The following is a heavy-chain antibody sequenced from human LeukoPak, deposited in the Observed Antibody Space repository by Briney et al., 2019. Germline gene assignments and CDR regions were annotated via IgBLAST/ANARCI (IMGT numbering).Heavy chain of an antibody. V-gene: IGHV1-8*01. CDR3: ARSIPGIAAAGRPYYYHYYYMDV. CDR1: GYTFTSYD. CDR2: MNPNSGNT. J-gene: IGHJ6*03. Sequence: ASVKVSCKASGYTFTSYDINWVRQATGQGLEWMGWMNPNSGNTGYAQKFQGRVTMTRNTSISTAYMELSSLRSEDTAVYYCARSIPGIAAAGRPYYYHYYYMDVWGKGTTVTISS. D-gene: IGHD6-13*01.